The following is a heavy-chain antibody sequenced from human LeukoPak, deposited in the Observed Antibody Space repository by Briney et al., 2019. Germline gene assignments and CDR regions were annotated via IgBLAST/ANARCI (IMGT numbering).Heavy chain of an antibody. Sequence: ASVKVSCKASGYTFTGYYLHWVRQAPGQGLEWMGWINPNSGGTNYAQKFQGRVTMTRDTSTSTVYMELSSLRSEDTAVYYCARAGEWELPYAFDIWGQGTMVTVSS. D-gene: IGHD1-26*01. CDR1: GYTFTGYY. V-gene: IGHV1-2*02. J-gene: IGHJ3*02. CDR2: INPNSGGT. CDR3: ARAGEWELPYAFDI.